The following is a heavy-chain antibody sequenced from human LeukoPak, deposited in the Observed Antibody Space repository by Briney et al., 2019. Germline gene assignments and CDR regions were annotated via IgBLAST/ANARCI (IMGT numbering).Heavy chain of an antibody. CDR1: GFTFSSYA. D-gene: IGHD3-3*01. V-gene: IGHV3-23*01. CDR2: ISGSGGST. CDR3: ARDLPYDCFDY. J-gene: IGHJ4*02. Sequence: GGSLRLSCAASGFTFSSYAMSWVRQAPGKGLEWVSAISGSGGSTYYADSVKGRFTISRDNAKNSLYLQMNSLRAEDTAVYYCARDLPYDCFDYWGQGTLVTVSS.